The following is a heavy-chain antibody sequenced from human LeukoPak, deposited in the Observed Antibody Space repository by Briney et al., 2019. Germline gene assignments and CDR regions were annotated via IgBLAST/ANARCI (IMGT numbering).Heavy chain of an antibody. Sequence: SQTLSLTCTVSGGSVNSGRYYWTWIRQPAGKGLEWLGRLYTNDNTNYNPSLESRVSISLDTSKSQFYLQLTSVTAADTAVYFCARGVVTDDYYMDVWGKGTTVTVSS. J-gene: IGHJ6*03. CDR3: ARGVVTDDYYMDV. CDR2: LYTNDNT. V-gene: IGHV4-61*02. D-gene: IGHD2-21*02. CDR1: GGSVNSGRYY.